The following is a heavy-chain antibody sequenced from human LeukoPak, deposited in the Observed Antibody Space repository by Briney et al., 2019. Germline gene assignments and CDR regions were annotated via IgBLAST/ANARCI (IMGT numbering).Heavy chain of an antibody. J-gene: IGHJ4*02. D-gene: IGHD3-9*01. CDR3: ARSNYDILTGYSGYFDY. CDR2: IWYDGSNK. V-gene: IGHV3-33*01. Sequence: GGSLRFSGAASGFTFSSYGMHWVRQAPGKGLEWVAVIWYDGSNKYYADSVKGRFTISRDNSKNTLYLQMNSLRAEDTAVYYCARSNYDILTGYSGYFDYWGQGTLVTVSS. CDR1: GFTFSSYG.